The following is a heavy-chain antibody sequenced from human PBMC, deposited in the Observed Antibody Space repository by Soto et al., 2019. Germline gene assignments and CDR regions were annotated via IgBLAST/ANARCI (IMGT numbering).Heavy chain of an antibody. CDR2: ISAYNGNT. J-gene: IGHJ4*02. CDR3: ARAPGAYSYGYVWLDY. Sequence: QVQLVQSGAEVKKPGASVKVSCKASGYTFTSYGISWVRQAPGQGLEWMGWISAYNGNTNYAQKLQGRVTMTTDTSTSTAYMELRSMRSDATAVYYCARAPGAYSYGYVWLDYWGQGTLVTVSS. D-gene: IGHD5-18*01. V-gene: IGHV1-18*01. CDR1: GYTFTSYG.